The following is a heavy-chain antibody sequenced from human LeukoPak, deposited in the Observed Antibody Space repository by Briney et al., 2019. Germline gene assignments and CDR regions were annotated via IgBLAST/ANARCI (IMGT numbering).Heavy chain of an antibody. D-gene: IGHD2-2*01. CDR3: AKGPLRYCSSTSCFFDY. J-gene: IGHJ4*02. Sequence: GGSLRLSCAASGFTFDDYAMHWVRHAPGKGLEWVSGISWNSGSIGYADSVKGRFTISRDNAKNSLYLQMNSLRAEDTALYYCAKGPLRYCSSTSCFFDYWGQGTLVTVSS. CDR1: GFTFDDYA. CDR2: ISWNSGSI. V-gene: IGHV3-9*01.